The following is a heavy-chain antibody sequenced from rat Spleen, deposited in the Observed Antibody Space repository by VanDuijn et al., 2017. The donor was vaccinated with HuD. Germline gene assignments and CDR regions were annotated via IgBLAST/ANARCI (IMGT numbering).Heavy chain of an antibody. V-gene: IGHV5-29*01. J-gene: IGHJ3*01. CDR2: ISSDGRRN. D-gene: IGHD4-6*01. CDR1: GFTFSDYY. Sequence: EVQLVESDGGLVQPGRSLKLSCAASGFTFSDYYMAWVRQAPTKGLEWVATISSDGRRNFYRDSVKGRFTISRDVEKSTLYLQMNSLRSEDTATYYCSRGLGPHWFAYWGQGILVTVSS. CDR3: SRGLGPHWFAY.